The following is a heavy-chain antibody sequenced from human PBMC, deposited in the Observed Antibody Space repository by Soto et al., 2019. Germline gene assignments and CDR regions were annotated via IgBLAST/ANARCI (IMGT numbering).Heavy chain of an antibody. CDR1: GFTFSSYW. Sequence: HPGGSLRLSCAASGFTFSSYWMSWVRQAPGKGLEWVANVKQDGSEKYYVDSVKGRFTISRDNAKNSLYLQMNSLRAEDTALYYCAKGFSSGWYDAFDIWGQGTMVTVSS. V-gene: IGHV3-7*03. CDR2: VKQDGSEK. J-gene: IGHJ3*02. D-gene: IGHD6-19*01. CDR3: AKGFSSGWYDAFDI.